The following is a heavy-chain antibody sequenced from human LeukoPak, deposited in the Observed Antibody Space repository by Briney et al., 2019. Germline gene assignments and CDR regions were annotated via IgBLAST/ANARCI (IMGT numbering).Heavy chain of an antibody. CDR2: IHNSGTT. CDR3: ARRYYYNLGSFPFDF. D-gene: IGHD3-10*01. V-gene: IGHV4-34*01. Sequence: SETLSLTCAVSGGPFSGYFWSWIRQSSGKGLEWIGEIHNSGTTSYNPSLNSRVTISEDTSKNQFCLNLSSVTAADTAVYYCARRYYYNLGSFPFDFWGQGTLVTVSS. J-gene: IGHJ4*02. CDR1: GGPFSGYF.